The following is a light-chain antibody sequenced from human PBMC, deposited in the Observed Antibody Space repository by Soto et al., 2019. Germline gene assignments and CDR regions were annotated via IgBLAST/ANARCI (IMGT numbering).Light chain of an antibody. V-gene: IGKV1-39*01. CDR3: QQSYSSPPT. Sequence: DIQMTQSPSTLSASVGDTVAVTFLASQSIGRWLAWYQQKPGKAPKLLIFAASSLQSGVPSRFSGSRSGPDFTLTISSLQPEDFATYYCQQSYSSPPTFGQGTKVDIK. J-gene: IGKJ1*01. CDR2: AAS. CDR1: QSIGRW.